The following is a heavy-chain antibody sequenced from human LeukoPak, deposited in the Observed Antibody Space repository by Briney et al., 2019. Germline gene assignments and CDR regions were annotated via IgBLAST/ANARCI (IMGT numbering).Heavy chain of an antibody. CDR3: ARRIHLGDAFDI. D-gene: IGHD2-15*01. CDR1: GFTFSSYG. CDR2: IWYDGSNK. J-gene: IGHJ3*02. V-gene: IGHV3-33*01. Sequence: GGSLRLSCAASGFTFSSYGMHWVRQAPGKGLEWVAVIWYDGSNKYYADSVKGRFTISRDNSKNTLYLQMNSLRAEDTAVYYCARRIHLGDAFDIWGQGTMVTVSS.